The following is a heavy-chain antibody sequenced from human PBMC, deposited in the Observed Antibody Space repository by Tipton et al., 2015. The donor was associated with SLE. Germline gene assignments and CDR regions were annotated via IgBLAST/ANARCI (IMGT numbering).Heavy chain of an antibody. Sequence: LRLSCAVSGYSISSGYYWTWIRQPPGKGLEWIGSIYHSGSTYYNPSLKSRVNTSVDMSKNKFSLKMTSVTAADTAVYYCARGLIASRPPYFDSWGQGTPVIVSS. D-gene: IGHD6-6*01. V-gene: IGHV4-38-2*01. CDR3: ARGLIASRPPYFDS. J-gene: IGHJ4*02. CDR1: GYSISSGYY. CDR2: IYHSGST.